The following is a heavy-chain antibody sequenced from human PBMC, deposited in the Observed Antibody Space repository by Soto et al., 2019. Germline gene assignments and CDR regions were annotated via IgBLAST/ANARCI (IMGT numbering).Heavy chain of an antibody. D-gene: IGHD3-10*01. J-gene: IGHJ3*02. CDR1: GGSISSGGYS. CDR2: IYYSGST. V-gene: IGHV4-61*08. Sequence: PSETLSLTCAVSGGSISSGGYSWSWIRQPPGKGLEWIGYIYYSGSTTYNPSLKSRVTISIDTSKNQFSLKLSSVTAADTAFYYCARYYGSGSNDAFEIWGQGTMVTVSS. CDR3: ARYYGSGSNDAFEI.